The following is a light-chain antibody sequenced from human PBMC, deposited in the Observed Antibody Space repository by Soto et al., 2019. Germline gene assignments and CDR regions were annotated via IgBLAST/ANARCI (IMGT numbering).Light chain of an antibody. J-gene: IGLJ2*01. CDR3: TSYAGSNNLL. Sequence: QSVMTQPPSVSAAPGQKVTISCSGSSSNIGGNSVSWYQQLPGTAPKLLIYDDNKRPSGIPDRFSGSKSGTSATLGITGFQTGDEADYYCTSYAGSNNLLFGGGTKLTVL. V-gene: IGLV1-51*01. CDR1: SSNIGGNS. CDR2: DDN.